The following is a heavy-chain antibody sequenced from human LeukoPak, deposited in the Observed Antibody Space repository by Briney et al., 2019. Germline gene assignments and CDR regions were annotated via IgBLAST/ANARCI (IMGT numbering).Heavy chain of an antibody. Sequence: GGSLRLSCAASEFTFSDYEMNWVRQAPGKGLEWVAVISYDGSNKYYADSVKGRFTISRDNSKNTLYLQMYSLRAEDTAVYYCAKDRYSYGQSWFDPWGQGTLVTVSS. CDR1: EFTFSDYE. CDR2: ISYDGSNK. J-gene: IGHJ5*02. D-gene: IGHD5-18*01. V-gene: IGHV3-30*18. CDR3: AKDRYSYGQSWFDP.